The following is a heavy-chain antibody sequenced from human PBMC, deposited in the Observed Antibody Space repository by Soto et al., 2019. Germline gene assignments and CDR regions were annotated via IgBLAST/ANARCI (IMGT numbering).Heavy chain of an antibody. CDR2: IYYTGNT. J-gene: IGHJ5*02. D-gene: IGHD6-25*01. CDR1: GASISSTNYY. Sequence: SETLSLPCTVSGASISSTNYYWGWIRQPPGKGLEWIGTIYYTGNTYYNSSLESRVTISIDTSRNQFSLRLNSMTAADTAVYYCARSYSTGSIPNWFDPWGQGTLLTVSS. CDR3: ARSYSTGSIPNWFDP. V-gene: IGHV4-39*01.